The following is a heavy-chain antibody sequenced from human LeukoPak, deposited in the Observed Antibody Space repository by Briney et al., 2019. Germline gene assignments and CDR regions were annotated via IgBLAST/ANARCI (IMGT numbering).Heavy chain of an antibody. D-gene: IGHD2-2*02. CDR1: GFTLSAYW. Sequence: GGSLRLSCVASGFTLSAYWMTWVRQAPGKGLEWVANINQDGSDKYYVDSVKGRFTISRGNAKNSAYLQMKSLRAEDAAVYYCARGYPNDYWGQGTVVTVSA. V-gene: IGHV3-7*01. CDR2: INQDGSDK. J-gene: IGHJ4*02. CDR3: ARGYPNDY.